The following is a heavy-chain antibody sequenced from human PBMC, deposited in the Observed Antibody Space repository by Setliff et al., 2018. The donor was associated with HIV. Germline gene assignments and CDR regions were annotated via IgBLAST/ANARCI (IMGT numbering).Heavy chain of an antibody. CDR1: GGSISSSSYY. CDR2: IYYTGST. CDR3: ARGTLVVPDARDYYYYLDI. Sequence: LSLTCTVSGGSISSSSYYWGWIRQSPGKGLEWIGSIYYTGSTHYSPSLKSRVTISVDTSKNQFSLRLRSVTAADSAVYYCARGTLVVPDARDYYYYLDIWGQGNTVTVSS. D-gene: IGHD2-2*01. J-gene: IGHJ6*03. V-gene: IGHV4-39*01.